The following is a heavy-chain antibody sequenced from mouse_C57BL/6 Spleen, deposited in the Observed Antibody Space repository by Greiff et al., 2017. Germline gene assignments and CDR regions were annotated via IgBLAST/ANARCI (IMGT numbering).Heavy chain of an antibody. CDR2: IDPSDSYT. Sequence: QVHVKQSGAELVKPGASVKLSCKASGYTFTSYWMQWVKQRPGQGLEWIGEIDPSDSYTNYNQKFKGKATLTVDTSSSTAYMQLSSLTSEDSAVYYCASITTEFAYWGQGTLVTVSA. D-gene: IGHD1-2*01. J-gene: IGHJ3*01. CDR3: ASITTEFAY. V-gene: IGHV1-50*01. CDR1: GYTFTSYW.